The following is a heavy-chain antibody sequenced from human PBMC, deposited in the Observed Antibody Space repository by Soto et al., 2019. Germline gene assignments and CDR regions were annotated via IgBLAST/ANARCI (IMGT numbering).Heavy chain of an antibody. J-gene: IGHJ4*02. CDR2: ISYDGSNK. CDR1: GFTFSNYG. Sequence: PGGSLRLSCAASGFTFSNYGMHWVRQAPGKGLEWVAVISYDGSNKNYADSVKGRFTISRDNSKNTVYLQMNSLRAEDTAVYYCAKDTYYHDSSGYYIFDYWGQGTLVTVPQ. D-gene: IGHD3-22*01. V-gene: IGHV3-30*18. CDR3: AKDTYYHDSSGYYIFDY.